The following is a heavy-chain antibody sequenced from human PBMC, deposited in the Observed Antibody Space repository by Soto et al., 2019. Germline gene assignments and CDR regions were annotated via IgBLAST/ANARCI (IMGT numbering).Heavy chain of an antibody. D-gene: IGHD4-17*01. CDR2: IYHNGST. V-gene: IGHV4-4*02. Sequence: SETLSLTCAVSSGSISSSNWWSWVRQPPGKGLEWIGEIYHNGSTNYNPSLKSRDNITVEKSKNQFSLKLSSVTAADTSVYYCAGGYGDYVVNAFDIWGQGTVVTVSS. CDR1: SGSISSSNW. J-gene: IGHJ3*02. CDR3: AGGYGDYVVNAFDI.